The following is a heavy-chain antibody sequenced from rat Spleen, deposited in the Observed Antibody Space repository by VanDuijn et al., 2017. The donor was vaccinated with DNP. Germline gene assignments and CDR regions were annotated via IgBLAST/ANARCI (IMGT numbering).Heavy chain of an antibody. CDR3: AKNSGYYFDY. Sequence: EVQLVESGGGLVQPGRSLKLSCAASGFSFRNYYMAWVRQTPKKGLEWVAIISHTDDTTYYPDSVKGRFTISRDNAYSALYLQMNSLKSEDTATYYCAKNSGYYFDYWGQGVMVTVSS. CDR2: ISHTDDTT. D-gene: IGHD4-3*01. V-gene: IGHV5-25*01. CDR1: GFSFRNYY. J-gene: IGHJ2*01.